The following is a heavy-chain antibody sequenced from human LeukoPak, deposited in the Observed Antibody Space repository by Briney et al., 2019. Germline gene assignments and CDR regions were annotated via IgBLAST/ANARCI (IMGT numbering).Heavy chain of an antibody. J-gene: IGHJ4*02. CDR1: GGTFSSYA. Sequence: GASVKVSCKASGGTFSSYAISWVRQAPGQGLEWMGGIIPIFGTANYAQKFQGRVTITADESTSTAYMELSSLRSEDTAVYYCARDTKPIAAADYYFDYWGQGTLVTVSS. CDR2: IIPIFGTA. D-gene: IGHD6-13*01. V-gene: IGHV1-69*13. CDR3: ARDTKPIAAADYYFDY.